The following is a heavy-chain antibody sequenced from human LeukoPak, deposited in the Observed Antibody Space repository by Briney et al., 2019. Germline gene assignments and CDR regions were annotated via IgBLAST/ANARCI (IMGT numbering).Heavy chain of an antibody. CDR3: AREKGEQQLESYGMDV. V-gene: IGHV3-53*01. CDR1: GVTVSNNF. CDR2: IYGGGST. Sequence: GGSLRLSCAASGVTVSNNFMSWVRQAPGKGLEWVSVIYGGGSTYYADPVKGRFTISRDTSKNTLYLQMNSLRAEDTAVYYCAREKGEQQLESYGMDVWGQGTTVTVSS. D-gene: IGHD6-13*01. J-gene: IGHJ6*02.